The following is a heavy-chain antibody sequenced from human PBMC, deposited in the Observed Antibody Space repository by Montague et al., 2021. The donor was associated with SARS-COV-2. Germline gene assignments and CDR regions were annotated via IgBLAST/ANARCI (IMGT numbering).Heavy chain of an antibody. CDR3: AKDVAIKHDFWSGYRYDAFDI. J-gene: IGHJ3*02. V-gene: IGHV3-23*03. Sequence: SLRLSCAASGFTFSSYAMNWVRQAPGKGLEWVSVIYSGGSSTYYADSVKGRFTISRDNSKNTLYLQMNSLRAEDTAVYYCAKDVAIKHDFWSGYRYDAFDIWGRGTMVTVSS. CDR1: GFTFSSYA. CDR2: IYSGGSST. D-gene: IGHD3-3*01.